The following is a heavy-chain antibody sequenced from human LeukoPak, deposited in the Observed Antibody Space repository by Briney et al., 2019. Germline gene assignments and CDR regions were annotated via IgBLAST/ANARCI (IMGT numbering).Heavy chain of an antibody. D-gene: IGHD3-22*01. CDR3: ARPGADSSGFDY. Sequence: SETLSLTCTVSGGSISSSSYYWGWIRQPPGTGLEWIGSIYYSGSTYYNPSLKSRVTISVDTSKNQFSLKLSSVTAADTAVYYCARPGADSSGFDYWGQGTLVTVSS. V-gene: IGHV4-39*01. J-gene: IGHJ4*02. CDR1: GGSISSSSYY. CDR2: IYYSGST.